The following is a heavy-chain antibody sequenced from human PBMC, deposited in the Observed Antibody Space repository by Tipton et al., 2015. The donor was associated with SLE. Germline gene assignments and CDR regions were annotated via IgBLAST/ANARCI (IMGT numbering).Heavy chain of an antibody. CDR2: IYYSGGT. CDR3: ARDRLGIGIDY. CDR1: GGSISSYY. Sequence: TLSLTCTVSGGSISSYYWSWIRQPPGKGLEWIGYIYYSGGTNYNPSLKSRVTISVDTSKNQFSLKLSSVTAADTAVYYCARDRLGIGIDYWGQGTLVTVSS. J-gene: IGHJ4*02. V-gene: IGHV4-59*01. D-gene: IGHD7-27*01.